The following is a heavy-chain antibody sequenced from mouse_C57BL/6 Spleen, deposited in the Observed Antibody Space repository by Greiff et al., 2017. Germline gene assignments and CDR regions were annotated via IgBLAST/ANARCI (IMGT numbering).Heavy chain of an antibody. J-gene: IGHJ1*03. CDR3: ESIGGAYWYFDV. V-gene: IGHV5-4*03. Sequence: EVKLVESGGGLVKPGGSLKLSCAASGFTFSSYAMSWVRQTPEKRLEWVATISDGGSYTYYPDNVKGRFTISRDNDKNNLYLQMSHLKSTDTAMSYCESIGGAYWYFDVWGTGTTVTVSS. CDR1: GFTFSSYA. CDR2: ISDGGSYT.